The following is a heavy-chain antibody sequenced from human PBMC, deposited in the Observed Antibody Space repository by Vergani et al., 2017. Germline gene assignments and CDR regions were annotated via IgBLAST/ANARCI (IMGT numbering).Heavy chain of an antibody. Sequence: QVQLVESGGGVVQPGRSLRLSCAASGFTFSSYAMNWVRQAPGKGLEWVAVISYDGSNKYYADAVKGRFTISRDNSKNTLYLQMSSLRAEDTAVYYCAREWSDTSSGWFYYYYYYGMDVWGQGTTVTVSS. V-gene: IGHV3-30*15. CDR1: GFTFSSYA. CDR3: AREWSDTSSGWFYYYYYYGMDV. J-gene: IGHJ6*02. D-gene: IGHD6-19*01. CDR2: ISYDGSNK.